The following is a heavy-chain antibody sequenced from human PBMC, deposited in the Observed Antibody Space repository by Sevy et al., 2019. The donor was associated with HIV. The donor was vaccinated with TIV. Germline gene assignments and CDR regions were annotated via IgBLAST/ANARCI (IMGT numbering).Heavy chain of an antibody. CDR2: ISSSGTTI. J-gene: IGHJ5*02. CDR3: ARKGGAFDIGFDP. D-gene: IGHD2-15*01. V-gene: IGHV3-48*03. CDR1: GFTFSSYE. Sequence: GGSLRLSCVASGFTFSSYEMTWVRQTPGKGLEWVSSISSSGTTIYYGDSVEGRFTISRDNPKKSVYLQMNSLRVEDTAVYYCARKGGAFDIGFDPWGQGTLVTVSS.